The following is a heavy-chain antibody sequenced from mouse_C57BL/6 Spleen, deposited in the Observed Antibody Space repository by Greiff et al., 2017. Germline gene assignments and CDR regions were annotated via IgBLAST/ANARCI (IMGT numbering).Heavy chain of an antibody. D-gene: IGHD1-1*01. Sequence: EVKLVESGGGLVKPGGSLKLSCAASGFTFSSYAMSWVRQTPEKRLEWVATISDGGSYTYYPDNVKGRFTISRDNAKNNLYLQMSHLKSEDTAMYYCARGEDYGSSPYWYFDFWGTGTTVTVSS. V-gene: IGHV5-4*03. CDR2: ISDGGSYT. J-gene: IGHJ1*03. CDR1: GFTFSSYA. CDR3: ARGEDYGSSPYWYFDF.